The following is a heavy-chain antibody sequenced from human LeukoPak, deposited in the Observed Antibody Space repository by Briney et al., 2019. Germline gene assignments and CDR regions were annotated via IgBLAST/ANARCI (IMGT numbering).Heavy chain of an antibody. D-gene: IGHD3-10*01. J-gene: IGHJ4*02. Sequence: SETLSLTCTVSGGSISSYYWSWIRQPPGKGLEWIGEINHSGSTNYNPSLKSRVTISVDTSKNQFSLKLSSVTAADTAVYYCARHPMVRGVPKVGYFDYWGQGTLVTVSS. CDR3: ARHPMVRGVPKVGYFDY. V-gene: IGHV4-34*01. CDR1: GGSISSYY. CDR2: INHSGST.